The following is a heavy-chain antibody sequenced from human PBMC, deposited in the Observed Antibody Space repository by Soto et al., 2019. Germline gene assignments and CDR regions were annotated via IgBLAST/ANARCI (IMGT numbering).Heavy chain of an antibody. J-gene: IGHJ5*02. Sequence: SETLSLTCAVYGGSFSGYYWSWIRQPPGKGLEWIGEINHSGSTNYNPSLKSRVTISVDTSKNQFSLKLSSVTAADTAVYYCARELGRLGYCSSTSCYTGENWFDPWGQGTLVT. CDR2: INHSGST. V-gene: IGHV4-34*01. CDR3: ARELGRLGYCSSTSCYTGENWFDP. D-gene: IGHD2-2*02. CDR1: GGSFSGYY.